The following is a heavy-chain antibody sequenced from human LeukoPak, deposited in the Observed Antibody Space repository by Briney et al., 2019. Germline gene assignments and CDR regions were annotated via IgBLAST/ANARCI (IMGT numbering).Heavy chain of an antibody. J-gene: IGHJ4*02. D-gene: IGHD6-19*01. CDR1: GYTFTKYG. CDR2: ISAGNGNT. V-gene: IGHV1-18*01. CDR3: ARGGQWLVPGRESDC. Sequence: GASVKVSCKASGYTFTKYGIIWARLAPGQGLEWMGWISAGNGNTNYAQKLQGRVTMTTDTSTSTAYMELRGLRSDDTAIYYCARGGQWLVPGRESDCRGQGTLVTVSS.